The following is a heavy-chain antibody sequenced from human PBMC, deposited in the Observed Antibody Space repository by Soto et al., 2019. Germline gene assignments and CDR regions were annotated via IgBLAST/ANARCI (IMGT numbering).Heavy chain of an antibody. D-gene: IGHD1-26*01. Sequence: PGGSLRLSCAASGFTFSSYEMNWVRQAPGKGLEWVSYISSSGSTIYYADSVKGRFTISRDNAKNSLYLQMNSLRAEDTAVYYCARSPVPRGVWYFDYWGQGTLVTVSS. CDR3: ARSPVPRGVWYFDY. V-gene: IGHV3-48*03. CDR1: GFTFSSYE. J-gene: IGHJ4*02. CDR2: ISSSGSTI.